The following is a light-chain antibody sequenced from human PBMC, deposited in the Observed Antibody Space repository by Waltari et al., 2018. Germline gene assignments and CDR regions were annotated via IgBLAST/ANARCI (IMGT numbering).Light chain of an antibody. Sequence: QTVVTQEPSLTVSPGGTVTLTFASSTGAVAGDFYPSWFQQMPGQAPRALIFGSTNKYSWTPARFSGSLLGGKAALTLSGAQPEDEADYYCLLHFGGDQLVFGGGTKLTVL. CDR3: LLHFGGDQLV. CDR1: TGAVAGDFY. V-gene: IGLV7-43*01. J-gene: IGLJ3*02. CDR2: GST.